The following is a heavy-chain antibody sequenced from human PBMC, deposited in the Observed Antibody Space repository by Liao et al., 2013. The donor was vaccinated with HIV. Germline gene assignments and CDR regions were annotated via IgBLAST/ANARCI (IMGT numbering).Heavy chain of an antibody. CDR1: GDSINTGNHY. V-gene: IGHV4-30-4*01. D-gene: IGHD6-13*01. CDR2: DPSRSGAP. Sequence: QVQLQESGPGLVKPSQTLSLTCAVSGDSINTGNHYWSWIRQPPGKGLEWLGYDPSRSGAPTTTRHSGVDLPYQETRPKIQFSLSLTSVTAADTAVYYCARELKVTAAAPKRGYYYYMDVWGKGPPSPSP. J-gene: IGHJ6*03. CDR3: ARELKVTAAAPKRGYYYYMDV.